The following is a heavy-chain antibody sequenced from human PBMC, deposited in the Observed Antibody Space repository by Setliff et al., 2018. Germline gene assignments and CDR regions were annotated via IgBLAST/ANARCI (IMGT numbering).Heavy chain of an antibody. Sequence: SGPTLVNPTQTLTLTCTFSGFSLSTSGVGVGWIRQPPGKVLEWLALIYWNDDKRYSPSLKSRLTITKDTPKNQVVLTMTNMDPVDTATYYCARINMVRGVPPHLDYWGQGTLVTVS. V-gene: IGHV2-5*01. CDR3: ARINMVRGVPPHLDY. CDR1: GFSLSTSGVG. J-gene: IGHJ4*02. CDR2: IYWNDDK. D-gene: IGHD3-10*01.